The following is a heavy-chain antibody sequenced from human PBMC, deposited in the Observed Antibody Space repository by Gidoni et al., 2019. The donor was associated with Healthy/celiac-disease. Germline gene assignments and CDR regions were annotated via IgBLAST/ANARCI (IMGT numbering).Heavy chain of an antibody. J-gene: IGHJ3*02. CDR2: ISSSGSTI. CDR3: AREQSRPDAFDI. V-gene: IGHV3-48*03. Sequence: EVQLVESGGGLVQPGGSRRLSCAASGFTFSSYEMNWVRQAPGKGLEWVSYISSSGSTIYYADSVKGRFTISRDNAKNSLYLQMNSLRAEDTAVYYCAREQSRPDAFDIWGQGTMVTVSS. CDR1: GFTFSSYE. D-gene: IGHD2-2*01.